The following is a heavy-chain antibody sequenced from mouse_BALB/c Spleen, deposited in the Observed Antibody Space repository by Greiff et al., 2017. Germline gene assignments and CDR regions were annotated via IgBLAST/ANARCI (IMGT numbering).Heavy chain of an antibody. Sequence: EVHLVESGGGLVKPGGSLKLSCAASGFTFSSYAMSWVRQTPEKRLEWVATISSGGSYTYYPDSVKGRFTISRDNAKNTLYLQMSSLRSEDTAMYYCARHDYYGSNYFDDWGQGTTLTVSS. V-gene: IGHV5-9-3*01. D-gene: IGHD1-1*01. CDR1: GFTFSSYA. J-gene: IGHJ2*01. CDR3: ARHDYYGSNYFDD. CDR2: ISSGGSYT.